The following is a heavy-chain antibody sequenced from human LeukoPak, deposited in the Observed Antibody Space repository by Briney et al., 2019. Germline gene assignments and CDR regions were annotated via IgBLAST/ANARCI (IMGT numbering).Heavy chain of an antibody. D-gene: IGHD1-1*01. V-gene: IGHV4-39*01. CDR2: IYYSGST. Sequence: SSETLSLTCTVSGGSISSSSYYWGWFRQPPGKGLDWIGSIYYSGSTYYNPSLKSRVTISVDTSKNQFSLKLSSVTAADTAVYYCARHVLEPELYFDYWGQVTLVTVSS. J-gene: IGHJ4*02. CDR3: ARHVLEPELYFDY. CDR1: GGSISSSSYY.